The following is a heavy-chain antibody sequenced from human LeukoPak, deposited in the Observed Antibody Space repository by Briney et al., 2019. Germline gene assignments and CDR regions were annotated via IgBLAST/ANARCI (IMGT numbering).Heavy chain of an antibody. CDR2: ISGSGDTI. J-gene: IGHJ4*02. CDR3: ARAFSTTAFDY. V-gene: IGHV3-48*03. Sequence: GGSLRLSCAASGFTFSSYEMNWVRQAPGKGLEWVSYISGSGDTIYYADSVKGRFTISRDNSKNTLYLQMNSVGAEDMAIYYCARAFSTTAFDYWGQGTLVTVSS. CDR1: GFTFSSYE. D-gene: IGHD4-17*01.